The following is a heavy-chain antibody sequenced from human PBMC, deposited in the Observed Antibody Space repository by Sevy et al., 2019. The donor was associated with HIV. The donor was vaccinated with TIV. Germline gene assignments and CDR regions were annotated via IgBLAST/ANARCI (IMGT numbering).Heavy chain of an antibody. J-gene: IGHJ3*01. V-gene: IGHV3-30*04. CDR2: ISYDESHK. Sequence: GGSLRLSCAASGFSFSTYAMHWVRQAPGTGLEWVAVISYDESHKYYTDSVKGRFTISRDNSKNTLFLQMNSLRPKDTALYYCAKVVEKPLRGSIYLWSQGTVVTVS. CDR3: AKVVEKPLRGSIYL. CDR1: GFSFSTYA. D-gene: IGHD2-2*01.